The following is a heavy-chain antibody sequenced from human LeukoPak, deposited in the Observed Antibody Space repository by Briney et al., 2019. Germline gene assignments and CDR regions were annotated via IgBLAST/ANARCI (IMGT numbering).Heavy chain of an antibody. Sequence: SETLSLTCTVSGGSISSYYWSWIRQPPGKGLEWIGYIYYSGSTNYNPSLKSRVTISVDTSKNQFTLKLSSVTAADTAVYYCARDRGYSYGPDYWGQGTLVTVSS. D-gene: IGHD5-18*01. CDR2: IYYSGST. V-gene: IGHV4-59*01. CDR1: GGSISSYY. CDR3: ARDRGYSYGPDY. J-gene: IGHJ4*02.